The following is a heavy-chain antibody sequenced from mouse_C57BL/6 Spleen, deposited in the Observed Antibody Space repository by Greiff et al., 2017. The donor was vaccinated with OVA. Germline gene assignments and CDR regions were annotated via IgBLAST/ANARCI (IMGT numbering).Heavy chain of an antibody. CDR2: ISYSGST. Sequence: EVQRVESGPGLAKPSQTLSLTCSVTGYSITSDYWNWIRKFPGNKLEYMGYISYSGSTYYNPSLKSRISLTRDTSKNQYYLQLNSVTTEDTATYYCARRGYGNYDYYAMDYWGQGTSVTVSS. CDR3: ARRGYGNYDYYAMDY. J-gene: IGHJ4*01. V-gene: IGHV3-8*01. CDR1: GYSITSDY. D-gene: IGHD2-1*01.